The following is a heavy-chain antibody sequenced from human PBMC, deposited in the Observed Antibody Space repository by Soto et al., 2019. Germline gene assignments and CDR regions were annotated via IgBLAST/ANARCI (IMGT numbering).Heavy chain of an antibody. J-gene: IGHJ4*02. CDR2: ISGSGGTT. CDR1: RFTFSSYA. V-gene: IGHV3-23*01. D-gene: IGHD3-22*01. CDR3: AKTRITMIGVPDDDY. Sequence: GGSLSLCCADIRFTFSSYAMSWVRQAPGQGLEWVSAISGSGGTTYYADSVKGRFTISRDNYKNTLYLQMNSLRAEDTADYYWAKTRITMIGVPDDDYWGQGTLVPVSS.